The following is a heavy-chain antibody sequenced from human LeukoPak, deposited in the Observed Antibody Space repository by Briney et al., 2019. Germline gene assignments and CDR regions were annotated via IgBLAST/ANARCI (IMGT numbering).Heavy chain of an antibody. J-gene: IGHJ4*02. D-gene: IGHD3-22*01. CDR2: ISSGSSTI. Sequence: GGSLRLSCAASGFTFSSYSMNWVRQAPGKGLEWVSYISSGSSTIYYADSVKGRFTISRDNAKNSLYLQMNSLRAEDTAVYYCARPRSSGYYWYFDYWGQGTLVTVSS. CDR3: ARPRSSGYYWYFDY. V-gene: IGHV3-48*01. CDR1: GFTFSSYS.